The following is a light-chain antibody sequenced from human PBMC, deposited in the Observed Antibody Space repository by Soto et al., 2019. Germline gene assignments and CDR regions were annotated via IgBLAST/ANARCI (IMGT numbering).Light chain of an antibody. V-gene: IGKV1-27*01. CDR2: VAS. CDR3: QQAYSFPLT. J-gene: IGKJ4*01. CDR1: QDISKY. Sequence: DIQMTQSPSSLSASVGDRVTITCRASQDISKYLAWYQQKPGKVPKLLIFVASTLQSGVPSRFSGSGSGTDFTLTISSLQPEDVATYYCQQAYSFPLTFGGGTKVEIK.